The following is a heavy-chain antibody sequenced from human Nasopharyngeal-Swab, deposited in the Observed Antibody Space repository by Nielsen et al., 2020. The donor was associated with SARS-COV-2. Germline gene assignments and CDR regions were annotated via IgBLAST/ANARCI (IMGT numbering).Heavy chain of an antibody. CDR2: SIPIFGTA. Sequence: WGQEAPGRGLEGVGGSIPIFGTANYAPKFRGTVTITADESTSTAYMELSSLRSEDTAVYYCARTRVSGWNSGYEAPYDYWGQGTLVTVSS. J-gene: IGHJ4*02. V-gene: IGHV1-69*01. D-gene: IGHD5-12*01. CDR3: ARTRVSGWNSGYEAPYDY.